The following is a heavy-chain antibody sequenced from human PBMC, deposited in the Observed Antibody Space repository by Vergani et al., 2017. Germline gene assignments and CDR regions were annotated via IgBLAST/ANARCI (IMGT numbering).Heavy chain of an antibody. CDR3: ARALYYGSGSYYKDQLNWGMDV. D-gene: IGHD3-10*01. J-gene: IGHJ6*02. CDR2: ISSSSSYI. V-gene: IGHV3-21*01. Sequence: EVQLLESGGGSAQPGESLRLSCVASGFTFTAHGLNWVRQAPGKGLEWVSSISSSSSYIYYADSVKGRFTISRDNAKNSLYLQINSLRAEDTAVYYCARALYYGSGSYYKDQLNWGMDVWGQGTTVTVSS. CDR1: GFTFTAHG.